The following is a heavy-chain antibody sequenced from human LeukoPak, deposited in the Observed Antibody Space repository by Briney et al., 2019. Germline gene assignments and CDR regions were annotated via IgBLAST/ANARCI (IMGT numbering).Heavy chain of an antibody. CDR2: ISSSSSYI. CDR3: ARGPSGSYYFDY. V-gene: IGHV3-21*01. Sequence: PGGALRLSCAASGCTFSSYSMNWVRQAPGKGLEGVSSISSSSSYIYYADSVKGRFTISRDNAKNSLYLQMHSLRAEATAVYYCARGPSGSYYFDYWGQGTLVTVSS. D-gene: IGHD1-26*01. J-gene: IGHJ4*02. CDR1: GCTFSSYS.